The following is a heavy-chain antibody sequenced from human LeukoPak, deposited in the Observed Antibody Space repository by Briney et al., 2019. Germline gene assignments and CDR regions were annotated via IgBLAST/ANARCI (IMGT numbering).Heavy chain of an antibody. CDR2: IYYSGST. J-gene: IGHJ4*02. D-gene: IGHD3-22*01. CDR3: ARADSSGYSYYFDY. CDR1: GGSISSGDYY. V-gene: IGHV4-30-4*08. Sequence: SQTLSLTCTVSGGSISSGDYYWSWIRQPPGKGLEWIGYIYYSGSTYYNPSLKSRVTISVDTSKSQFSLKLSSVTAADTAVYYCARADSSGYSYYFDYWGQGTLVTVSS.